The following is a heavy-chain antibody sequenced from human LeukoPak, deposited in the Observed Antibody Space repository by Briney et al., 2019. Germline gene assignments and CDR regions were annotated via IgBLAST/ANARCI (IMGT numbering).Heavy chain of an antibody. CDR2: INPNSGGT. J-gene: IGHJ5*02. D-gene: IGHD4-11*01. V-gene: IGHV1-2*02. Sequence: GASVKVSCKASGYTFTGHYLHWVRQAPRQGLEWMGWINPNSGGTNFAQKWQGRVTMTRDTSINTVYMELSRLRSDNTAVYYCARDYHPDYTGTDWFDPWGQGTLVTVSS. CDR3: ARDYHPDYTGTDWFDP. CDR1: GYTFTGHY.